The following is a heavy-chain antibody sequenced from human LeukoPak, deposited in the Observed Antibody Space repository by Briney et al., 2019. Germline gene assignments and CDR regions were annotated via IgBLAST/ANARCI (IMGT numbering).Heavy chain of an antibody. D-gene: IGHD6-6*01. CDR2: INHIVIP. CDR3: ARGRGIAARYYYCMDV. Sequence: PAETLSLTCAVYCASFIVYCCRWIRQPPGRGREWIGEINHIVIPNYNPSLKSRVTLSVDTSKNEFCLKLSSVTAADPDVYYCARGRGIAARYYYCMDVWGKGTTVTVSS. V-gene: IGHV4-34*01. CDR1: CASFIVYC. J-gene: IGHJ6*03.